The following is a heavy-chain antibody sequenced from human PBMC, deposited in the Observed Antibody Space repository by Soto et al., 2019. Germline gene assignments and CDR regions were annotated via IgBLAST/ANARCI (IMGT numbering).Heavy chain of an antibody. Sequence: GASVKVSCKASGYTFTSYAMHWVRQAPGQRLEWMGWINAGNGNTKYSQKFQGRVTITRDTSASTAYMELSSLRSEDTAVYYCARDKSTYYDYVWGSYRQGGMDVWGQGTTVTVSS. D-gene: IGHD3-16*02. CDR1: GYTFTSYA. V-gene: IGHV1-3*01. CDR2: INAGNGNT. CDR3: ARDKSTYYDYVWGSYRQGGMDV. J-gene: IGHJ6*02.